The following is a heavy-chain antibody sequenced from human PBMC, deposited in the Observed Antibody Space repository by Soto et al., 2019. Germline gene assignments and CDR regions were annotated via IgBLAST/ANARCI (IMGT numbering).Heavy chain of an antibody. J-gene: IGHJ4*02. CDR1: GFTFSSYA. D-gene: IGHD3-3*01. V-gene: IGHV3-23*01. CDR2: ISGSGTNI. CDR3: AKDGFGGASDY. Sequence: EVQLLESGGGFAQPGGSLRLSCAASGFTFSSYAMHWVRQAPGRGLEWVSTISGSGTNIYYADSVQGRFTISGDNSQNTLFLQMTSLRVDDAATYYCAKDGFGGASDYWGQGTHVTVSS.